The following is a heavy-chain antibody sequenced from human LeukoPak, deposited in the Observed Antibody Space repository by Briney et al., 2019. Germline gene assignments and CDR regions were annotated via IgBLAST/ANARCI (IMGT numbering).Heavy chain of an antibody. V-gene: IGHV1-69*11. Sequence: SVKVSCKASGGTFSSYAISWVRQAPGQGLEWMGRIIPILGTANYAQKFQGRVTITTDESTSTAYMELSSLRSEDTAVYYCARGPYYYDSSGYYYYYMDVWGKGTTVTVSS. CDR3: ARGPYYYDSSGYYYYYMDV. D-gene: IGHD3-22*01. J-gene: IGHJ6*03. CDR2: IIPILGTA. CDR1: GGTFSSYA.